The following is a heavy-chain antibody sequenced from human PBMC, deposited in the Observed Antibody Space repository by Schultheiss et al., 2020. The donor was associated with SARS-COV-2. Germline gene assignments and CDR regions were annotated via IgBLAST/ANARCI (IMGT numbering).Heavy chain of an antibody. CDR1: GDSVSSNSAA. J-gene: IGHJ2*01. D-gene: IGHD6-19*01. V-gene: IGHV6-1*01. CDR3: ARAPLWVIAVAGKPKLRWYFDL. Sequence: SQTLSLTCAISGDSVSSNSAAWNWIRQSPSRGLEWLGRTYYRSKWYNDYAVSVKSRITINPDTSKNQFSLQLNSVTPEDTAVYYCARAPLWVIAVAGKPKLRWYFDLWGRGTLVTVPS. CDR2: TYYRSKWYN.